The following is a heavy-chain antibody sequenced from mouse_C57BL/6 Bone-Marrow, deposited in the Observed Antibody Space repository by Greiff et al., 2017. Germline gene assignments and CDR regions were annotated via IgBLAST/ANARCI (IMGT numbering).Heavy chain of an antibody. CDR3: AISGFSSGYVMDY. J-gene: IGHJ4*01. CDR1: GYTFTSYW. V-gene: IGHV1-74*01. Sequence: QVHVKQPGAELVKPGASVKVSCKASGYTFTSYWMHWVKQRPGQVLEWIGRIHPSDSDTNYNQKFKGKATLTVDKSSSTAYMQLSSLTSEDSAVYYCAISGFSSGYVMDYWGQGTSVTVSS. CDR2: IHPSDSDT. D-gene: IGHD3-2*02.